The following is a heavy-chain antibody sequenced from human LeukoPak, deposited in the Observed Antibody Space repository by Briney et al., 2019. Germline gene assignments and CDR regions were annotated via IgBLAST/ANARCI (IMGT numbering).Heavy chain of an antibody. J-gene: IGHJ1*01. CDR3: ARGPYHDFWSGYR. Sequence: GGSLRLSCAASGFTFSDYWMNWVRQAPGKGLEWVANIKQDASEKYYVDSVKGRFTISRDNTKNSLYLQMNNLRAEDTAVYYCARGPYHDFWSGYRWGHGTMVTVSS. CDR1: GFTFSDYW. CDR2: IKQDASEK. V-gene: IGHV3-7*01. D-gene: IGHD3-3*01.